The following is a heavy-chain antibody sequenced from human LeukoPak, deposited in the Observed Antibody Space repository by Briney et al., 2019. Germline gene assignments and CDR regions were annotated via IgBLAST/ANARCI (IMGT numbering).Heavy chain of an antibody. V-gene: IGHV3-53*01. CDR3: ASSLAHGCSGGSCYYFDY. Sequence: GGSLRLSCAASGFTVSSSYMSWVRQAPGKGLEWVSVIYSGGSTYYADSVKGRFTISRDNSKNTLYLQMNSLRAEDTAVYYCASSLAHGCSGGSCYYFDYWGQGTLVTVSS. J-gene: IGHJ4*02. D-gene: IGHD2-15*01. CDR2: IYSGGST. CDR1: GFTVSSSY.